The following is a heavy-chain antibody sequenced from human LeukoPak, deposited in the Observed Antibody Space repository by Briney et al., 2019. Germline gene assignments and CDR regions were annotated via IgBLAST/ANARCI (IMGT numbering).Heavy chain of an antibody. CDR2: IYTSGST. Sequence: SSETLSLTCTVSGASINIYYWRWVRQPAGKGLEWIGRIYTSGSTNYNPSLKSRVTMSIDTSKNQYSLNLNSVTAADTAVYYCARASSSSLFDYWGQGTLVTVSS. CDR1: GASINIYY. J-gene: IGHJ4*02. V-gene: IGHV4-4*07. D-gene: IGHD6-6*01. CDR3: ARASSSSLFDY.